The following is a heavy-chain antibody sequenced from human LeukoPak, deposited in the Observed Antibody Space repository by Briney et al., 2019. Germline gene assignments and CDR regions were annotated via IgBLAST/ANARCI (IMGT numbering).Heavy chain of an antibody. CDR1: GFSFSTYG. V-gene: IGHV3-30*18. Sequence: GGALRLSCAASGFSFSTYGMHWVRQAPGKGLEWLAFISYDGSKQYYSDSVKGRFTISRDNTKNTLSLQVDSLITEDTAMYYCAKDPRYCSSTRCWGIWGQGTKVIVSS. CDR2: ISYDGSKQ. J-gene: IGHJ3*02. CDR3: AKDPRYCSSTRCWGI. D-gene: IGHD2-2*01.